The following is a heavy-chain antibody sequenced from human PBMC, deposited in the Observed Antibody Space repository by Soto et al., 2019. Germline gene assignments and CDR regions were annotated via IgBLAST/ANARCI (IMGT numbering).Heavy chain of an antibody. CDR2: INHSGST. CDR3: ARGVATIYYYYYYGMDV. V-gene: IGHV4-34*01. Sequence: PSETLSLTCAVYGGSFSGYYWSWIRQPPGKGLEWIGEINHSGSTNYSPSLKSRVTISVDTSKNQFSLKLSSVTAADTAVYYCARGVATIYYYYYYGMDVWGQGTTVTVSS. J-gene: IGHJ6*02. CDR1: GGSFSGYY. D-gene: IGHD5-12*01.